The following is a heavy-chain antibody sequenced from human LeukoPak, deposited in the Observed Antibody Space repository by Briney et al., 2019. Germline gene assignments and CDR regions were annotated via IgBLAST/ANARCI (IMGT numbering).Heavy chain of an antibody. CDR1: GFTFSSYAIYA. CDR3: AKGSTVSWYKFDY. D-gene: IGHD1-1*01. J-gene: IGHJ4*02. V-gene: IGHV3-23*01. CDR2: ISGSGGST. Sequence: GGSLRLSCAASGFTFSSYAIYAMSWVRQAPGKGLEWVSAISGSGGSTYYADSVKGRFTISRDNSKNTLNLQMNSLSADDTAVYYCAKGSTVSWYKFDYWGQGTLVTVSS.